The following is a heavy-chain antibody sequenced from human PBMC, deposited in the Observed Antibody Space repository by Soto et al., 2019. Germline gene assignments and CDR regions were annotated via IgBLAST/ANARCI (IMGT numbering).Heavy chain of an antibody. Sequence: PSETLSLTCAVYGGSFSGYYWSWIRQPPGMGLEWIGEINHSGSTNYNPSLKSRVTISVDTSKNQFSLKLSSVTAADTAVYYCARRVVPAAMRPYYFDYWGQGTLVTVSS. V-gene: IGHV4-34*01. J-gene: IGHJ4*02. CDR2: INHSGST. D-gene: IGHD2-2*01. CDR1: GGSFSGYY. CDR3: ARRVVPAAMRPYYFDY.